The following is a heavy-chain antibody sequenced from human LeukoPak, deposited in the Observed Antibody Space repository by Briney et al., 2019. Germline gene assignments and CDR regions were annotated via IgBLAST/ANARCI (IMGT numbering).Heavy chain of an antibody. Sequence: SETLSLTCTVSGGSISNYYWSWIRQPPGKGLEWIGYIYYSGSTNYNPSLKSRVTISVDTSKNQFSLKLSSVTAADTAVYYCARGRSSMVRGYYYYYMDVWGKGTTVTISS. CDR3: ARGRSSMVRGYYYYYMDV. CDR2: IYYSGST. CDR1: GGSISNYY. V-gene: IGHV4-59*01. D-gene: IGHD3-10*01. J-gene: IGHJ6*03.